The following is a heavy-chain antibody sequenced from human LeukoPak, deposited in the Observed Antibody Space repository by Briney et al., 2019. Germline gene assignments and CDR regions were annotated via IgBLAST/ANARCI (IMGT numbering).Heavy chain of an antibody. D-gene: IGHD3-22*01. CDR1: GGSISSYY. Sequence: NPSETLSLTCTVSGGSISSYYWSWIRQPPGKGLEWIGSIYYSGSTYYNPSLKSRVTISVDTSKNQFSLKLSSVTAADTAVYYCARYDHDSSGYYYLDYWGQGTLVTVSS. J-gene: IGHJ4*02. CDR2: IYYSGST. V-gene: IGHV4-59*05. CDR3: ARYDHDSSGYYYLDY.